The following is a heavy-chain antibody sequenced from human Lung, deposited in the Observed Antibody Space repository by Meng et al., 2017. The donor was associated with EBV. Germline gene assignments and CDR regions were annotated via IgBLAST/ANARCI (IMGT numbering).Heavy chain of an antibody. Sequence: VGSGGAVVMPRTALRLSCTVSGFTFRSYAMHWVRQAPGKGRECMGIISHDGSNKNYADSVNGRFTISRDNSKNTLWLQMNSLRAEDTAVYYCAKATYYYDSRSPPDYWGQGTLVTVSS. V-gene: IGHV3-30*18. CDR2: ISHDGSNK. D-gene: IGHD3-22*01. CDR3: AKATYYYDSRSPPDY. J-gene: IGHJ4*02. CDR1: GFTFRSYA.